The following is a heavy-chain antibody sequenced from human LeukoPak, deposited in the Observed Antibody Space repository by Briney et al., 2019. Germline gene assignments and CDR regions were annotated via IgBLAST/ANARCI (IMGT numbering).Heavy chain of an antibody. CDR2: ISSSSSTI. CDR1: GFTFSSYS. CDR3: AREGYYGSGSPPSLYFDY. Sequence: GGSLRLSCAASGFTFSSYSMNWVRQAPGKGLEWVSYISSSSSTIYYADSVKGRFTISRDNAKNSLYLQMNSLRPEDTAIYYCAREGYYGSGSPPSLYFDYWGQGTLVTVSS. J-gene: IGHJ4*02. V-gene: IGHV3-48*01. D-gene: IGHD3-10*01.